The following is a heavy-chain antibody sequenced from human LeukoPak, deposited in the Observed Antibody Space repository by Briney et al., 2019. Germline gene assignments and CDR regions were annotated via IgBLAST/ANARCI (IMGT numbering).Heavy chain of an antibody. CDR1: GYTFTGYY. J-gene: IGHJ5*02. CDR3: AGERRVVVVPAAIRSFWFDP. V-gene: IGHV1-2*02. D-gene: IGHD2-2*01. Sequence: RASVKVSCKASGYTFTGYYMHWVRQAPGQGLEWMGWINPNSGGTNYAQKFQGRVTMTRDTSISTAYMELSRLRSDDTAVYYCAGERRVVVVPAAIRSFWFDPWGQGTLVTVSS. CDR2: INPNSGGT.